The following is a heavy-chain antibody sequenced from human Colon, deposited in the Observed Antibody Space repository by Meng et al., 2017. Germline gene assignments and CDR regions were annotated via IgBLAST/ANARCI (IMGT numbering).Heavy chain of an antibody. CDR1: GFTFSSFW. J-gene: IGHJ4*02. D-gene: IGHD6-25*01. Sequence: GGSLRLSCAGSGFTFSSFWMGWARQAPGKGLEFVANIKEDGSMKNYVDSVKGRFTISRDNAKNSLYLQMDSLRAEDTAVYYCTRDERWDQGTLVTVSS. CDR2: IKEDGSMK. V-gene: IGHV3-7*01. CDR3: TRDER.